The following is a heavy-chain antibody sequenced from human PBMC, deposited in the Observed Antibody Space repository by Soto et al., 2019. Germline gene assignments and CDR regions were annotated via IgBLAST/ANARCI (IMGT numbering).Heavy chain of an antibody. J-gene: IGHJ5*02. D-gene: IGHD4-17*01. V-gene: IGHV1-8*01. CDR2: INPNSGNT. Sequence: QVQLVQSGVEVQKPGASVKVSCKASGYIFTNYDINWVRQATGQGLEYLGWINPNSGNTGYVQKFQGRVTMTRNTSINTAYMELSSLRSEDTAVYYCARGFKYGVYSGWFDPWGQGTLVTVSS. CDR3: ARGFKYGVYSGWFDP. CDR1: GYIFTNYD.